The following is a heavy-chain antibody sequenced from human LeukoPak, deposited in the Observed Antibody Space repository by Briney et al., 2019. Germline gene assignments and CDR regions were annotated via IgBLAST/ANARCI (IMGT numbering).Heavy chain of an antibody. J-gene: IGHJ5*02. Sequence: GESLKISCKASGYSFTNYWISWVRKIHGTGLVWMGTIDPSDSYTNYSPSFQGHVTISADKSISTAYVQWSSLKASDTAIYYCAKAAASLDWFDPWGQGTLVIVSS. V-gene: IGHV5-10-1*01. CDR3: AKAAASLDWFDP. D-gene: IGHD6-13*01. CDR1: GYSFTNYW. CDR2: IDPSDSYT.